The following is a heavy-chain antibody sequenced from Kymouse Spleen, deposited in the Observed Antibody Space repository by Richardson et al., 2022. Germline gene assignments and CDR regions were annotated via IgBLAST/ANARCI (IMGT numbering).Heavy chain of an antibody. CDR3: ARTGGYSYGYGITMVLYGMDV. CDR1: GFTFSSYG. V-gene: IGHV3-33*01. Sequence: QVQLVESGGGVVQPGRSLRLSCAASGFTFSSYGMHWVRQAPGKGLEWVAVIWYDGSNKYYADSVKGRFTISRDNSKNTLYLQMNSLRAEDTAVYYCARTGGYSYGYGITMVLYGMDVWGQGTTVTVSS. D-gene: IGHD5-18,IGHD5-18*01. CDR2: IWYDGSNK. J-gene: IGHJ6*02.